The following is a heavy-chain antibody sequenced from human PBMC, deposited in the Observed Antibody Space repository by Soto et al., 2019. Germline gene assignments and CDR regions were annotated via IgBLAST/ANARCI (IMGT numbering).Heavy chain of an antibody. CDR2: MNPHSGNT. J-gene: IGHJ3*02. Sequence: QVQLVQSGAEVKEPGASVKVSCKASGYSFTTYDINWVRQATGQGLEWMGWMNPHSGNTAYAQKFQGRVTMTRNTXISTAYMELSSLRSEDTAVYYCTRVPSVSTYAFDIWGQGTMVTVSS. CDR3: TRVPSVSTYAFDI. D-gene: IGHD1-20*01. V-gene: IGHV1-8*01. CDR1: GYSFTTYD.